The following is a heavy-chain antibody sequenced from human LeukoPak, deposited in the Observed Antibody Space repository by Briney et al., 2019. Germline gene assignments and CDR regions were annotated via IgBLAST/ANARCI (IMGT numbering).Heavy chain of an antibody. CDR1: GGSVTSTNW. CDR2: VHLDGRT. V-gene: IGHV4-4*02. D-gene: IGHD6-6*01. Sequence: SETLSLTCDVSGGSVTSTNWWTWVRQPPGKGLEWIGEVHLDGRTNYNPSLKSRLIMSVDLPENHISLKLTSVTAADTAVYYCARLYSSSSFPYYYYYGMDVWGQGTTVTVSS. J-gene: IGHJ6*02. CDR3: ARLYSSSSFPYYYYYGMDV.